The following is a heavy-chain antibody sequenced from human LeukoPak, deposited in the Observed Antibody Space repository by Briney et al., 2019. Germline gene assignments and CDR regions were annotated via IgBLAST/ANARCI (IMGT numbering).Heavy chain of an antibody. D-gene: IGHD3-10*01. CDR2: MNPNSGNT. CDR1: GYTFTSYD. Sequence: ASVKVSCKASGYTFTSYDINWVRQATGQGLEWMGWMNPNSGNTGYAQKFQGRVTMTRNTSIITAYMELSSLRSEDTAVYYCARVRATRVRGAQYYFDYWGQGTLVTVSS. CDR3: ARVRATRVRGAQYYFDY. V-gene: IGHV1-8*01. J-gene: IGHJ4*02.